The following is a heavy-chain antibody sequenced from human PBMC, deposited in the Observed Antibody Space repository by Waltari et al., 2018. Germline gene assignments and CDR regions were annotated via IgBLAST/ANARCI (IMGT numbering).Heavy chain of an antibody. CDR3: ARDVPNGYFDY. CDR2: INQDGRDK. J-gene: IGHJ4*02. Sequence: EVHLVQSGGGLIQTGGSLSISGGVFGFTLKNYWMTWVRQAPGKGLEWVANINQDGRDKNYVDSVEGRFTISRDNAQNSVYLQMNSLRAEDTAVYYCARDVPNGYFDYWGSGTLVTVSS. D-gene: IGHD1-1*01. V-gene: IGHV3-7*01. CDR1: GFTLKNYW.